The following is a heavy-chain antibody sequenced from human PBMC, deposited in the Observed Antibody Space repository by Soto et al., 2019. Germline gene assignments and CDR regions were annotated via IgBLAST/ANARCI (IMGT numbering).Heavy chain of an antibody. CDR2: IYHSGST. CDR3: ARADHYGDTRFDY. CDR1: GYSISSGYY. V-gene: IGHV4-38-2*01. Sequence: PSETLSLTCAVSGYSISSGYYWGWIRQPPGKGLEWIGSIYHSGSTYYNPSLKSRVTISVDTSKNQFSLKLSSVTAADTAVYYCARADHYGDTRFDYWGQGTLVTVS. D-gene: IGHD4-17*01. J-gene: IGHJ4*02.